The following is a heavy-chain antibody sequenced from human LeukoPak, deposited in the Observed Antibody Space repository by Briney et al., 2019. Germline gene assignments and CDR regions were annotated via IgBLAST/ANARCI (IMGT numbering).Heavy chain of an antibody. CDR2: IIPIFGTA. V-gene: IGHV1-69*05. J-gene: IGHJ4*02. CDR3: ARDTLPVTMVN. Sequence: ASVKVSCKASGYTFTGYYMHWVRQAPGQRLEWMGRIIPIFGTANYAQKFQGRVTITTDESTSTAYMELSSLRSEDTAVYYCARDTLPVTMVNWGQGTLVTVSS. CDR1: GYTFTGYY. D-gene: IGHD4/OR15-4a*01.